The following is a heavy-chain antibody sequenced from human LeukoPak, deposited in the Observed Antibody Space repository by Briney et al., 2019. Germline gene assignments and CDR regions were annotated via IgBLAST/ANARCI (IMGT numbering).Heavy chain of an antibody. CDR3: ASSYCSSTSCYTGRGYYMDV. D-gene: IGHD2-2*02. J-gene: IGHJ6*03. Sequence: ASVKVSCKASGGTFSSYAISWVRQAPGQRLEWMGGIIPIFGTANYAQKFQGRVTITADESTSTAYMELSSLRSEDTAVYYCASSYCSSTSCYTGRGYYMDVWGKGTTVTVSS. CDR1: GGTFSSYA. CDR2: IIPIFGTA. V-gene: IGHV1-69*01.